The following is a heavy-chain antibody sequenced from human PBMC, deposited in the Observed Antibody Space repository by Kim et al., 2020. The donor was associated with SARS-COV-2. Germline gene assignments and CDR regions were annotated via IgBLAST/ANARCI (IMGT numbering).Heavy chain of an antibody. Sequence: ADSVRGRFTISRDNSKNTVDLQMSTLRAEDTAVYYCAKDLVDSAEPDYLEYWGQGTLVTVSS. D-gene: IGHD3-9*01. CDR3: AKDLVDSAEPDYLEY. V-gene: IGHV3-33*03. J-gene: IGHJ4*02.